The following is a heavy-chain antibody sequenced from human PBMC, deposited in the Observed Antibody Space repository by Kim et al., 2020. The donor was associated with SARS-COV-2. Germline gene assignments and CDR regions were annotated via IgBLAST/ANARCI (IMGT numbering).Heavy chain of an antibody. V-gene: IGHV5-10-1*01. Sequence: GESLKISCQGSGYTFTNLWVSWVRQMPGKGLEWLGRIDPTDSYTKYSPSIEGHVTISLDKSIRTAYLQWSSLNGSDSAIYYCARDEGSGWYDYWGQGTLVTVSS. CDR3: ARDEGSGWYDY. J-gene: IGHJ4*02. CDR1: GYTFTNLW. D-gene: IGHD6-19*01. CDR2: IDPTDSYT.